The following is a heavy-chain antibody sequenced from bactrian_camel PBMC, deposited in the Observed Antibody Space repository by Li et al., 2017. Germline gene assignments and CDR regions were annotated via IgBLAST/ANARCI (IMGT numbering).Heavy chain of an antibody. V-gene: IGHV3S53*01. CDR2: VVIGDIT. CDR1: RYSVSEYC. J-gene: IGHJ4*01. Sequence: HVQLVESGGGSVQAGGSLRLSCAASRYSVSEYCMAWFRQAPGKQREEVARVVIGDITVYPNSTKGRFTISRDNVKNTVYLQMNSLKPEDTAMYYCTKDRSYGTRNWVQSTRGQGTQVTVSS. D-gene: IGHD3*01. CDR3: TKDRSYGTRNWVQST.